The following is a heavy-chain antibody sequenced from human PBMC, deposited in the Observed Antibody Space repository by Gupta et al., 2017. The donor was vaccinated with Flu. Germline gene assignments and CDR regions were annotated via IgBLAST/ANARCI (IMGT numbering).Heavy chain of an antibody. Sequence: QVQLVQSGAEVKKPGASVKVSCKASGYTFTSYGISWVRQAPGQGLEWMGWISAYNGNTNYAQKLQGRVTMTTDTSTSTAYMELRSLRSDDTAVYYCARRYYYDSSGLNFYFDYWGQGTLVTVSS. V-gene: IGHV1-18*01. CDR1: GYTFTSYG. CDR3: ARRYYYDSSGLNFYFDY. J-gene: IGHJ4*02. D-gene: IGHD3-22*01. CDR2: ISAYNGNT.